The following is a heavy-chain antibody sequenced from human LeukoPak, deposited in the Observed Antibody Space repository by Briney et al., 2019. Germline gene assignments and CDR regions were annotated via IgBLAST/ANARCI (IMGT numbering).Heavy chain of an antibody. CDR1: GFTFSSYS. J-gene: IGHJ4*02. Sequence: GGSLRLSCAASGFTFSSYSMNWVRQAPGKGLEWVSCISSSSSYIHYADSVKGRFTISRDNSKNTLYLQMNSLRAEDTAVYYCARSDYSSSWYFFDYWGQGTLVTVSS. CDR3: ARSDYSSSWYFFDY. CDR2: ISSSSSYI. V-gene: IGHV3-21*01. D-gene: IGHD6-13*01.